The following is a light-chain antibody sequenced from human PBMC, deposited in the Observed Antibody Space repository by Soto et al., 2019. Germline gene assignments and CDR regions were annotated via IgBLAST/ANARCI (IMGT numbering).Light chain of an antibody. Sequence: ETMMTQSPDTLSVSLGERATLSCRASQSLRSSLAWYQQKPGQAPRLLIYDASTRATGIPDGFSGSGSGTDFTLTISRLEPEDFSVYYCHQYGTAPLTFGPGTKVDIK. CDR1: QSLRSSL. J-gene: IGKJ3*01. CDR3: HQYGTAPLT. CDR2: DAS. V-gene: IGKV3-20*01.